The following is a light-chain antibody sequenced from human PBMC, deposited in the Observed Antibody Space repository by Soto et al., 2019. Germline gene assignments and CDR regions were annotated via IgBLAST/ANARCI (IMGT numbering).Light chain of an antibody. Sequence: QSVLTQPPSASGTPGQRVTISCSGSGSNIGSHDVYWYQHLPGTAPNVLIYRNDQRPSGVPDRFSASRSGTSASLAISGRRSEDEADYYCVAWDDSLSGRVFGGGTKLTVL. J-gene: IGLJ3*02. CDR1: GSNIGSHD. CDR2: RND. V-gene: IGLV1-47*02. CDR3: VAWDDSLSGRV.